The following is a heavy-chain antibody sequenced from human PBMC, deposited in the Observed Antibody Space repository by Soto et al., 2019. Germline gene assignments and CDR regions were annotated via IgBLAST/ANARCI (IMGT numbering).Heavy chain of an antibody. CDR3: ARQGYCSNTACYTVDY. V-gene: IGHV5-51*01. Sequence: XESLKISCTGSGYSFTNYWIGWVRQMPGKGLEWMGIIYPGDSNTRYSPSFQGQVTISADKSISTAYLQWSSLKASDTAMYFCARQGYCSNTACYTVDYWGQGTLVTVSS. D-gene: IGHD2-2*02. CDR2: IYPGDSNT. J-gene: IGHJ4*02. CDR1: GYSFTNYW.